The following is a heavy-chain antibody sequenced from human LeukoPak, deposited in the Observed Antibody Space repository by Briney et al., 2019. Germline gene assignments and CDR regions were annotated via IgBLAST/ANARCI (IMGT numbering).Heavy chain of an antibody. V-gene: IGHV4-59*11. CDR3: ARVGPIVATIDDAFDI. J-gene: IGHJ3*02. CDR1: GDSISSHY. D-gene: IGHD5-12*01. CDR2: IYCSGST. Sequence: SETLSLTCTVSGDSISSHYWSWIRQPPGKGLEWIGCIYCSGSTNYNPSLKSRVTISVDTSKNQFSLKLSSVTAADTAVYYCARVGPIVATIDDAFDIWGQGTMVTVSS.